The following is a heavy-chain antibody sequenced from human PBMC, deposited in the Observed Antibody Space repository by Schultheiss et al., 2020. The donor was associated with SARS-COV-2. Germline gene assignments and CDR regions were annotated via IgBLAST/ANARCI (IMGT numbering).Heavy chain of an antibody. CDR1: GFSFRSYS. CDR2: MSYRGNYI. V-gene: IGHV3-21*01. D-gene: IGHD2-2*01. Sequence: GGSLRLSCVASGFSFRSYSIHWVRQAPGKGLEWVSSMSYRGNYIHYADSVKGRFTISRDNAKNTLYLQMNSLRAEDTAVYYCARAGCSSTSCRYPALGYYYGMDVWGQGTTVTVSS. J-gene: IGHJ6*02. CDR3: ARAGCSSTSCRYPALGYYYGMDV.